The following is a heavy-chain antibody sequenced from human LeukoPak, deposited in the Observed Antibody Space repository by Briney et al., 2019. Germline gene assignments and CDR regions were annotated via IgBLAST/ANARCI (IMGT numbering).Heavy chain of an antibody. CDR1: GFTFSSYA. V-gene: IGHV3-30*04. D-gene: IGHD2-15*01. CDR2: ISYDGSNK. Sequence: GRSLRLSCAASGFTFSSYAMHWVRQAPGKGLEWVAVISYDGSNKYYADSVKGRFTISRDNSKDTLYLQMNSLRAEDTAVYYCARGRGYCSGGSCYVLDYYYYGMDVWGKGTTVTVSS. CDR3: ARGRGYCSGGSCYVLDYYYYGMDV. J-gene: IGHJ6*04.